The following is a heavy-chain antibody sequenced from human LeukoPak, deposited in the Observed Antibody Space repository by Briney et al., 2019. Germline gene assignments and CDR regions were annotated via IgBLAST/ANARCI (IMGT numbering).Heavy chain of an antibody. V-gene: IGHV4-38-2*01. CDR3: ARRVWPNYFDF. J-gene: IGHJ4*02. CDR2: IYHSGST. Sequence: PSETLSRICAVSGYSISSGYYWGWIRPPAGKGLEWIGSIYHSGSTYYRPSLKSRVTISIDTSKNQFSLKLSSVTAPDTAVYYCARRVWPNYFDFWGQGTLVTVSS. CDR1: GYSISSGYY.